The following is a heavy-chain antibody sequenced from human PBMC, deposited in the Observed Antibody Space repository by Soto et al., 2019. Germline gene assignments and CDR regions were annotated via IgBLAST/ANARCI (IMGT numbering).Heavy chain of an antibody. Sequence: EVQLVESGGGLVQPGGSLRLSCAASGFTFSSYSMNWVRQAPGKGLEWVSYISSSSSTIYYADSVKGRFTISRDNAKNSLYLQMNSLRDEDTAVYYGARDPLSLSDYYYYGMDVWGQGTTVTVSS. CDR1: GFTFSSYS. CDR2: ISSSSSTI. J-gene: IGHJ6*02. CDR3: ARDPLSLSDYYYYGMDV. V-gene: IGHV3-48*02.